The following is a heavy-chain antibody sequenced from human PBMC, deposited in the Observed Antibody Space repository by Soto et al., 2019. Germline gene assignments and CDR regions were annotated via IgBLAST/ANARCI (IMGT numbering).Heavy chain of an antibody. J-gene: IGHJ6*02. V-gene: IGHV3-74*01. Sequence: EVQLVESGGGLVQPGGSLRLSCAASGFDFSNSWIHWVRQGPGKGLVWVSHINSDGSGTTYADSVKGRFTISRDNAKNTVYLHMNSLRAEDTAVYYCAKDTAYAMDVWGQGTTVTVSS. CDR3: AKDTAYAMDV. CDR2: INSDGSGT. D-gene: IGHD2-15*01. CDR1: GFDFSNSW.